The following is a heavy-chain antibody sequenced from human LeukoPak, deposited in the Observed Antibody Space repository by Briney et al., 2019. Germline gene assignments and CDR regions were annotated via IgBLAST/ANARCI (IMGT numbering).Heavy chain of an antibody. J-gene: IGHJ4*02. CDR3: VRSSTYHLFDD. V-gene: IGHV4-59*08. Sequence: SETLSLTCTVSGGSISSYYCSWIRQPPGKGLEWIGYMYYGGSTNYNPSLKSRVTISVDTSKNQFSLKLSSVTAADTAVYYCVRSSTYHLFDDWGQGTLVTVSS. D-gene: IGHD2-15*01. CDR2: MYYGGST. CDR1: GGSISSYY.